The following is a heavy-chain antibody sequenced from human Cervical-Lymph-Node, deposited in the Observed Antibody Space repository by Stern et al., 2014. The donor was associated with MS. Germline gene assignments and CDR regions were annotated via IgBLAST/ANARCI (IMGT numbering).Heavy chain of an antibody. Sequence: QVTLKESGPTLVKPTQTLTLTCTFSGFSLSTSGVGVGWIRQPPGKALEWLALIYWNDDKRYSPYLNIRLTITKDTSKNQLVLTMTNMDPVDTATYYCVHTSGDYYGDPLGYFDYWGQGTLVTVSS. V-gene: IGHV2-5*01. CDR2: IYWNDDK. CDR1: GFSLSTSGVG. D-gene: IGHD4-17*01. J-gene: IGHJ4*02. CDR3: VHTSGDYYGDPLGYFDY.